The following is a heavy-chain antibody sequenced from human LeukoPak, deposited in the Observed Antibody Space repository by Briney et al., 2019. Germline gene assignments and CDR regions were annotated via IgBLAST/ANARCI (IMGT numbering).Heavy chain of an antibody. J-gene: IGHJ6*02. CDR3: VKDRPCETCMPMDA. V-gene: IGHV3-23*01. D-gene: IGHD2-2*01. CDR1: RFTFSDYS. CDR2: LGRSGENR. Sequence: GVTLRLSCAASRFTFSDYSMLRLPPAPGKGLVGGSGLGRSGENRYYETSVRGRLSISRDNSKDTIDLQMNSRRADDTAIYYCVKDRPCETCMPMDAWGQVTTVT.